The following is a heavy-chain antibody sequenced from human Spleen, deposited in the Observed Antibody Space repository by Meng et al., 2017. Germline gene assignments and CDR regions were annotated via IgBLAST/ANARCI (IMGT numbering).Heavy chain of an antibody. V-gene: IGHV4-59*01. Sequence: ESLKISCAASGFTFSIYNMNWVRQAPGKGLEWIGYIYYSGSTNYNPSLKSRVTISVDTSKNQFSLKLSSVTATDTAVYYCARAPYNWGQGTRVTVYS. J-gene: IGHJ4*02. CDR1: GFTFSIYN. CDR3: ARAPYN. D-gene: IGHD1-14*01. CDR2: IYYSGST.